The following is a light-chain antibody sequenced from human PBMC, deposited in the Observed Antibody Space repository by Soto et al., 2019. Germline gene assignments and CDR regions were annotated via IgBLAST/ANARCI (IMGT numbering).Light chain of an antibody. CDR2: EVN. V-gene: IGLV2-14*01. CDR3: SSHSRSGGCYV. J-gene: IGLJ1*01. CDR1: ISDIGYYDY. Sequence: QSALTQPASVSGSPGQSITISCTGTISDIGYYDYVSWYQHHSGKAPKLIIYEVNNRPSGVSNRFSGSKSVNTASLTISGIQGEDAEEYSCSSHSRSGGCYVFGAGTKLTVL.